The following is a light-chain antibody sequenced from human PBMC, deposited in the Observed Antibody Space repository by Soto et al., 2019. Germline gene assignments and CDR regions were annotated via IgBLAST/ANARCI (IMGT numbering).Light chain of an antibody. CDR1: QSISSW. V-gene: IGKV1-39*01. J-gene: IGKJ1*01. Sequence: DIQMTQSPSTLSASVGDRVTITCRASQSISSWLAWYQQKPGTAPKVLIYAASTLQSGVPPRFSGSGSGTDFTLTINSLQREDFATYHCQQSYSAPLTFGQGTKVDIK. CDR2: AAS. CDR3: QQSYSAPLT.